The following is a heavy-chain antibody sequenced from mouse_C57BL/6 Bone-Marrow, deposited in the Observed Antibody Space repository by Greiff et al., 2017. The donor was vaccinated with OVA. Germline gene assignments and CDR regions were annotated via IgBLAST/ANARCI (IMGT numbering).Heavy chain of an antibody. CDR3: ATPFITTVVASDY. CDR2: IYPRSGNT. CDR1: GYTFTSYG. Sequence: LVESGAELARPGASVKLSCKASGYTFTSYGISWVKQRTGQGLEWIGEIYPRSGNTYYNEKFKGKATLTADKSSSTAYMELRSLTSEDSAVYFCATPFITTVVASDYWGQGTTLTVSS. V-gene: IGHV1-81*01. J-gene: IGHJ2*01. D-gene: IGHD1-1*01.